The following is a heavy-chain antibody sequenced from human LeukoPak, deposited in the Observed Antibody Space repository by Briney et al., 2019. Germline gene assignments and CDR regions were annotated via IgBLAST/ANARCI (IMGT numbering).Heavy chain of an antibody. CDR1: GFNVSNNY. Sequence: PGGSLRLSCVASGFNVSNNYMSWVRQAPGKGLEWVSAISGSGGSTYYADSVKGRFTISRDNSKNTLYLQMNSLRAEDTAVYYCAKDGNVRGYSGYEDYWGQGTLVTVSS. CDR2: ISGSGGST. CDR3: AKDGNVRGYSGYEDY. V-gene: IGHV3-23*01. D-gene: IGHD5-12*01. J-gene: IGHJ4*02.